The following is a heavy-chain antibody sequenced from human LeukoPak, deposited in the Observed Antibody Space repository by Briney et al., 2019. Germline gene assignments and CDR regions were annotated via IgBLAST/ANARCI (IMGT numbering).Heavy chain of an antibody. V-gene: IGHV3-30-3*01. CDR2: ISSDGTSK. D-gene: IGHD5-12*01. Sequence: GGSLRLSCAASGFTFSSYAIHWVRQAPGKGLEWVAVISSDGTSKYCPDSVKGQFTISRDNSKNTLYLQMNSLRAEDTAVYFCAREKNVRGGYGGYFDYWGQGTLVTVSS. J-gene: IGHJ4*02. CDR1: GFTFSSYA. CDR3: AREKNVRGGYGGYFDY.